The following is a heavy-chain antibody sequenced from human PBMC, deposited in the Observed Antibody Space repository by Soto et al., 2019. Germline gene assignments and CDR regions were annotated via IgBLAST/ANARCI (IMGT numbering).Heavy chain of an antibody. CDR3: VRLKIQDYDDYVNWSDP. CDR2: ISTDNGNA. V-gene: IGHV1-18*01. D-gene: IGHD4-17*01. Sequence: QVQLVQSGPEVKKPXAXVXXXXXXXGXTXXXXXXXXVRXXXXQXXXXXXWISTDNGNANYAQRFQGRVTLTTDPSTSTAYMELRGLRPGDTAIYYCVRLKIQDYDDYVNWSDPWGQGTLVTVSS. CDR1: GXTXXXXX. J-gene: IGHJ5*02.